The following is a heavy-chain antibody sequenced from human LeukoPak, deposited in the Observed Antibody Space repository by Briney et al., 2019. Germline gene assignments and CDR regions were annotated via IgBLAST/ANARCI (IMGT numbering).Heavy chain of an antibody. CDR3: ARGEYYYYYYMDV. V-gene: IGHV3-66*02. CDR2: FYSGGYT. D-gene: IGHD3-10*01. Sequence: GGSLRLSCAASGFTVSSNYMSWICQAPGKGLEWVSIFYSGGYTYYADSVKGRFTISRDNSKNTLYLQMNSLRAEDTAVYYCARGEYYYYYYMDVWGRGTTVTVSS. CDR1: GFTVSSNY. J-gene: IGHJ6*03.